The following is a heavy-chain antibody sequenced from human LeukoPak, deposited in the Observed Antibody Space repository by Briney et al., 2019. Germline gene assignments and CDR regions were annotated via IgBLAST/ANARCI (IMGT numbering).Heavy chain of an antibody. CDR3: ARDYGYCSSTSCYTDNPNWFDP. D-gene: IGHD2-2*02. V-gene: IGHV3-21*01. CDR1: GFTFSSYS. J-gene: IGHJ5*02. Sequence: GGSLRLSCAASGFTFSSYSMNWVRKAPGKGLEWVSSISSSSSYIYYADSVKGRFTISRDNAKNSLYLQMNSLRAEDTAVYYCARDYGYCSSTSCYTDNPNWFDPWGQGTLVTVSS. CDR2: ISSSSSYI.